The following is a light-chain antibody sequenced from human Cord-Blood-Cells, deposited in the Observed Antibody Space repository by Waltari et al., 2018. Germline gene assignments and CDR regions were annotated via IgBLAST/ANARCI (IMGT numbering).Light chain of an antibody. Sequence: EIVLTQSPATQSSSPGERATLSCRASQSVSSYLAWYQQKPGQAPRLLIYDASNRATDIPARFSGSGSGTDFTLTISSLEPEDFAVYYCQQRSNWPRTFGQGTKVEIK. CDR2: DAS. CDR1: QSVSSY. J-gene: IGKJ1*01. CDR3: QQRSNWPRT. V-gene: IGKV3-11*01.